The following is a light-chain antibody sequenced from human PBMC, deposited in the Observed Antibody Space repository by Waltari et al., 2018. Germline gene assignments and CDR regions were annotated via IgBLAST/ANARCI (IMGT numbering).Light chain of an antibody. CDR1: NIGSKR. J-gene: IGLJ2*01. Sequence: SYVVTQSPSVSVAPGETARITCGGGNIGSKRGPWYQQRPGQAPVLVISYDTDRPSGIPERFSGSNSGNTATLTISWVEAEDEADYYCLVWHSTIDHQGVFGGGTKLTVL. V-gene: IGLV3-21*04. CDR3: LVWHSTIDHQGV. CDR2: YDT.